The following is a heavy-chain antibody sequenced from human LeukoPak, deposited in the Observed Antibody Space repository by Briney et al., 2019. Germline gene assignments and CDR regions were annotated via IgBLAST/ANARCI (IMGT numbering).Heavy chain of an antibody. J-gene: IGHJ4*02. D-gene: IGHD3-9*01. CDR1: GYTFTGYY. V-gene: IGHV1-2*02. CDR2: INPNSGGT. CDR3: AGGGYYDILTGYYSVFDY. Sequence: ASVKVSCKASGYTFTGYYMHWVRQAPGQGLEWMGWINPNSGGTNYAQKFQGRVTMTRDTSISTACMELSRLRSDDTAVYYCAGGGYYDILTGYYSVFDYWGQGTLVTVSS.